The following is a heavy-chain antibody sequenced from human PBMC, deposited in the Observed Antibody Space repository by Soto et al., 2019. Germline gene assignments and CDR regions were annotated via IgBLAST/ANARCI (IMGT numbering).Heavy chain of an antibody. CDR3: VRDRDWAFDI. CDR2: ISYDGSNK. V-gene: IGHV3-30-3*01. J-gene: IGHJ3*02. CDR1: GFTFSSYA. D-gene: IGHD3-9*01. Sequence: GGSLRLSXAASGFTFSSYAMHWVRQAPGKGLEWVAVISYDGSNKYYADSVKGRFTISRDDARNSVYLQFNSLRDEHRAVYYCVRDRDWAFDIWGQGTMVTVSS.